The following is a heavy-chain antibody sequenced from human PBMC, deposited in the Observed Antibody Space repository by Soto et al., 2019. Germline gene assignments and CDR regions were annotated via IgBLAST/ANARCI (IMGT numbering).Heavy chain of an antibody. V-gene: IGHV3-21*01. CDR3: ARVAVAGTIELDY. CDR1: GFTFSSYS. CDR2: ISSSSSYI. J-gene: IGHJ4*02. D-gene: IGHD6-19*01. Sequence: ESGGGLVKPGGSLRLSCAASGFTFSSYSMNWVRQAPGKGLEWVSSISSSSSYIYYADSVKGRFTISRDNAKNSLYLQMNSLRAEDTAVYYCARVAVAGTIELDYWGQGTLVTVSS.